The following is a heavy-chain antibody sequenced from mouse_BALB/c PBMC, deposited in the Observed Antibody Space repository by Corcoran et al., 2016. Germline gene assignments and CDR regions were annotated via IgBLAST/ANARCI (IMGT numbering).Heavy chain of an antibody. Sequence: EVQLQQSGPELVKPGASVKMSCKASGYTFTSYVMHWVKQKPGQGLEWIGYINPYNDGTKYNEKFKGKATLTSDKSSSTAYLELSSLTSEDSAVYYWARGVGYGSMDYWGQGTSVTVSS. J-gene: IGHJ4*01. V-gene: IGHV1S136*01. CDR2: INPYNDGT. CDR1: GYTFTSYV. CDR3: ARGVGYGSMDY. D-gene: IGHD1-1*01.